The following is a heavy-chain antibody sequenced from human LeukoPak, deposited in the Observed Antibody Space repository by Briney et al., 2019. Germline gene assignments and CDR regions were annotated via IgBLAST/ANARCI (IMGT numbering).Heavy chain of an antibody. J-gene: IGHJ4*02. Sequence: GSLRLSCAASGFTFSNYAMSWVRQAPGKGLEWVSVVSGSGGSTYYAGSVKGRFAISRDNSKNTLYLQMNSLRAEDTAVYYCAKGNDILTGYYHYWGQGTLVTVSS. CDR2: VSGSGGST. CDR1: GFTFSNYA. V-gene: IGHV3-23*01. D-gene: IGHD3-9*01. CDR3: AKGNDILTGYYHY.